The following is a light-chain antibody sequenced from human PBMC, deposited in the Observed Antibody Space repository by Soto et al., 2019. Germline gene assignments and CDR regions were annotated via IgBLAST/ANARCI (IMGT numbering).Light chain of an antibody. Sequence: EIVLTQSPGTLSLSPGERATLSCRASQSVTSNYLAWYQQKPGQAPRLLIFGASIRDTGIPERFSGSGSGTDFTLTISRLEPEDVGIYYCQQCHATPLTFGQGTRLDI. CDR2: GAS. CDR1: QSVTSNY. V-gene: IGKV3-20*01. CDR3: QQCHATPLT. J-gene: IGKJ5*01.